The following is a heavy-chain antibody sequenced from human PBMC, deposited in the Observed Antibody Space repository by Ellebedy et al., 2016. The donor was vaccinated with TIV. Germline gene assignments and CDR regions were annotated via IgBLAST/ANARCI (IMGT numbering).Heavy chain of an antibody. CDR2: ISTSGDST. CDR3: AKGMYRSSPDDY. V-gene: IGHV3-23*01. J-gene: IGHJ4*02. CDR1: GLTFSTYP. Sequence: GESLKISCAASGLTFSTYPMTWVRRAPGKGLEWVSAISTSGDSTYYADSVKGRFTISRDNFKNTLYLQMNSLRAEDTAVYYCAKGMYRSSPDDYWGQGTLVTVSS. D-gene: IGHD6-6*01.